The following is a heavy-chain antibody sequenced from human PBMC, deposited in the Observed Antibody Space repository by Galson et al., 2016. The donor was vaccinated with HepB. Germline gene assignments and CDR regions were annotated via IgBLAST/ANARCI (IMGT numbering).Heavy chain of an antibody. V-gene: IGHV3-23*01. J-gene: IGHJ4*02. CDR1: GFTFSSYA. CDR3: AKDHRGELPEQFDY. CDR2: IGVSGGTT. Sequence: SLRLSCAASGFTFSSYAMGWVRQAPGEGLEWVSGIGVSGGTTYYADSVRGRLTISRDNSRNTLYLQMDSLRAEDTAVYYCAKDHRGELPEQFDYWGQGTLVTISS. D-gene: IGHD1-26*01.